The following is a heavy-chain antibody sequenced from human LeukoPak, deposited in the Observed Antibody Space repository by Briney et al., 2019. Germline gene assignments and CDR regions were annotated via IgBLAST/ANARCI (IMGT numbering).Heavy chain of an antibody. Sequence: GGSLRLSSEASEFTFSSYAMSWVRQAAGKGLAWVSVISSSADSTYYADSVKGRFTISRDNSKNTLFLQMNSLRAEDTAVYYCAKPLGKYTYGVNFDYWRQGSLVTVSS. D-gene: IGHD4-17*01. CDR3: AKPLGKYTYGVNFDY. V-gene: IGHV3-23*01. CDR1: EFTFSSYA. J-gene: IGHJ4*02. CDR2: ISSSADST.